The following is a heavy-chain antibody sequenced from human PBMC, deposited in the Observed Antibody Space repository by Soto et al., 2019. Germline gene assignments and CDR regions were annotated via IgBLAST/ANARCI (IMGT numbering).Heavy chain of an antibody. J-gene: IGHJ4*02. V-gene: IGHV3-23*01. CDR3: AKDGVSGDGLWLVSD. CDR1: GFTFSKYA. CDR2: ITGSGLTI. Sequence: VQLLESGGGLVQPGGSLRLSCEASGFTFSKYAMIWVRQAPGKGQEWVSGITGSGLTIEHSASVKGRFTISRDNFKNTVYLEMKNPRAEDTAIYYCAKDGVSGDGLWLVSDWGQGTPVTVS. D-gene: IGHD2-21*02.